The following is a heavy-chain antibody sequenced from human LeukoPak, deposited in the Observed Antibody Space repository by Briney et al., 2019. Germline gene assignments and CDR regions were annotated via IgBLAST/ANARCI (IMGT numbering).Heavy chain of an antibody. D-gene: IGHD3-9*01. CDR3: TTGTGGLRYFDWLLYPLDY. Sequence: GGSLRLSCAASGFTFSDYYMSWIRQAPGKGLEWVGRIKSKTDGGTTDYAAPVKGRFTISRDDSKNTLYLQMNSLKTEDTAVYYCTTGTGGLRYFDWLLYPLDYWGQGTLVTVSS. CDR2: IKSKTDGGTT. CDR1: GFTFSDYY. V-gene: IGHV3-15*01. J-gene: IGHJ4*02.